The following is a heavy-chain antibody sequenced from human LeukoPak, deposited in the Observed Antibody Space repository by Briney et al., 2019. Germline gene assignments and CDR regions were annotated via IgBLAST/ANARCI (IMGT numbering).Heavy chain of an antibody. V-gene: IGHV3-20*04. J-gene: IGHJ6*03. CDR3: ARGPRITMIVVVRNYYMDV. CDR1: GFTFDDYG. CDR2: INWNGGST. D-gene: IGHD3-22*01. Sequence: GGSLRLSCAASGFTFDDYGMSWVRQAPGKGLEWVSGINWNGGSTGYADSAKGRFTISRDNAKNSLYLQMNSLRAEDTAVYYCARGPRITMIVVVRNYYMDVWGKGTTVAVSS.